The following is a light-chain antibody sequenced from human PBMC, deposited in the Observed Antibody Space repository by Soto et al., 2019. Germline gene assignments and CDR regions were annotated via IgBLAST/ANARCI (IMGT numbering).Light chain of an antibody. J-gene: IGLJ1*01. CDR1: SSDVGGYDY. V-gene: IGLV2-14*01. Sequence: QSVLTQPASVSGSPGQSITISCTGTSSDVGGYDYVSWYQQYPGKAPKLMIFEVTNRPSGVSNRFSGSMSGNTASLTISGLQAEDEADYYCMSYTGSANRVFGTGTKLTVL. CDR2: EVT. CDR3: MSYTGSANRV.